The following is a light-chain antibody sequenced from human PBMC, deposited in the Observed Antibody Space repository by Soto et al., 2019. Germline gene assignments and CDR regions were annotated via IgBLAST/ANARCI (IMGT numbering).Light chain of an antibody. CDR3: SSYRIRSPPDYV. Sequence: LTQPASVSGSPGQSITISCIGTSSDVGGYNFVSWYQQHPGEAPKLIIFDVSHRPSGISTRFSGSKSGNTASLTISGLQAEDEADYYCSSYRIRSPPDYVFGTGTKVTVL. CDR1: SSDVGGYNF. J-gene: IGLJ1*01. V-gene: IGLV2-14*03. CDR2: DVS.